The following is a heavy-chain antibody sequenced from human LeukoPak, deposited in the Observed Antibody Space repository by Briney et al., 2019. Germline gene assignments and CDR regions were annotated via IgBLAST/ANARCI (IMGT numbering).Heavy chain of an antibody. D-gene: IGHD2-15*01. J-gene: IGHJ4*02. CDR1: GFTFSSYG. CDR2: IKQDGSEK. CDR3: AREDCSGGSCYFDY. Sequence: GRSLRVSCAASGFTFSSYGMHWVRQAPGKGLEWVVNIKQDGSEKYYVDSVKGRFTISRDNAKNSLYLQMNSLRAEDTAVYYCAREDCSGGSCYFDYWGQGTLVTVSS. V-gene: IGHV3-7*03.